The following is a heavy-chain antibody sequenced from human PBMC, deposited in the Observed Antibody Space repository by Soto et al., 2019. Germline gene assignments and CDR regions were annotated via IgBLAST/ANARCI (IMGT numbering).Heavy chain of an antibody. CDR3: AADDTAWHQIVSSDY. J-gene: IGHJ4*02. V-gene: IGHV1-58*01. D-gene: IGHD2-15*01. Sequence: SVKVSCKASVFTFTSSAFQWVRQARGQRLEWIGWIAVDSGYTNYAQRFQGRVTLTRVMSTATTYMELSRLTSEDTAIYYCAADDTAWHQIVSSDYWGQGTLVTVSS. CDR2: IAVDSGYT. CDR1: VFTFTSSA.